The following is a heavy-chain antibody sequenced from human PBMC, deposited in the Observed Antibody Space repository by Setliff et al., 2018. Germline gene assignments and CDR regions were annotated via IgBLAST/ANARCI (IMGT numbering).Heavy chain of an antibody. J-gene: IGHJ6*03. CDR2: IYPSGST. D-gene: IGHD3-3*01. V-gene: IGHV4-61*09. Sequence: SETLSLTCTVSGGSISSGSYYWSWIRQPAGKGLEWIGHIYPSGSTNYNPSLKSRVTISVDTSKNQFSLKLSSVTAADTAVYYCARDQDFWSGYYRASHYMDVWGKGTTVTVSS. CDR3: ARDQDFWSGYYRASHYMDV. CDR1: GGSISSGSYY.